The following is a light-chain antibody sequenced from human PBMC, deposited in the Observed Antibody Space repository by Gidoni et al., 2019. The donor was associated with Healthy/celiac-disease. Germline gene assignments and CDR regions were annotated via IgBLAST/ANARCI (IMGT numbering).Light chain of an antibody. Sequence: DIQMTQSPSSLSASVGDRVTITCRASQGISNYLAWYQQKPGKVPKLLIYAASTLQSGVPSRFSGSGSGTDVNLTISRLQHEDVATYYCQKYNSAPLTFGQGTKVEIK. CDR2: AAS. CDR3: QKYNSAPLT. J-gene: IGKJ1*01. V-gene: IGKV1-27*01. CDR1: QGISNY.